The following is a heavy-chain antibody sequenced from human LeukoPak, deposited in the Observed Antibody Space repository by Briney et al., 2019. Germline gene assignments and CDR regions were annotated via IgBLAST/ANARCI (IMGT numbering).Heavy chain of an antibody. D-gene: IGHD2-21*01. CDR2: ISSSSSTI. CDR1: GFTFDDYG. V-gene: IGHV3-48*01. Sequence: GGSLRLSCAASGFTFDDYGMSWVRQAPGKGLEWVSYISSSSSTIYYADSVKGRFTISRDNAKNSLYLQMNSLRAEDTAVYYCARGREFHYYYYMDVWGKGTTVTISS. CDR3: ARGREFHYYYYMDV. J-gene: IGHJ6*03.